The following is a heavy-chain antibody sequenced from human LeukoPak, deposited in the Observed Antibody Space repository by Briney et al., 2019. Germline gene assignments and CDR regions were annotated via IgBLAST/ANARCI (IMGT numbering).Heavy chain of an antibody. V-gene: IGHV4-59*12. CDR1: GGSISSYY. J-gene: IGHJ6*03. D-gene: IGHD3-10*01. CDR3: AREMVRGVRTSYYYYYMDV. Sequence: SETLSFTCTVSGGSISSYYWSWIRQPPGKGLEWIGYIYYSGSTNYNPSLKSRVTISVDTSKNQFSLKLSSVTAADTAVYYCAREMVRGVRTSYYYYYMDVWGKGTTVTISS. CDR2: IYYSGST.